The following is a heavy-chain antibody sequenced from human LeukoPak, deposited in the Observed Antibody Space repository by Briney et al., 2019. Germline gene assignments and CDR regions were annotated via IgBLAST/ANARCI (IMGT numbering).Heavy chain of an antibody. CDR1: GFTFSSYD. D-gene: IGHD2-2*01. V-gene: IGHV3-13*01. J-gene: IGHJ5*02. Sequence: PGGSLRLSCAASGFTFSSYDMHWVRQATGKGLEWVSAIGSAGDTYYPGSVKGRFTISRENSKNSLYLQMSSLRAGDTAVYYCARSKGYCSSTSCGRFDPWGQGTLVTVSS. CDR3: ARSKGYCSSTSCGRFDP. CDR2: IGSAGDT.